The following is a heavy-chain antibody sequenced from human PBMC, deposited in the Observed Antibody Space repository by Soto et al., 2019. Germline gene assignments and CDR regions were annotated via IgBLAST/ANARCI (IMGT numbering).Heavy chain of an antibody. CDR2: IWYDGSNK. Sequence: GGSLRLSCAASGFTFSSYGMHWVRQAPGKGLEWVAVIWYDGSNKYYADSVKGRFTISRDNSKNTLYLQMNSLRAEDTAVYYCAREASSGSYYTFDYWGQGTLVTVSS. J-gene: IGHJ4*02. CDR3: AREASSGSYYTFDY. V-gene: IGHV3-33*01. CDR1: GFTFSSYG. D-gene: IGHD3-10*01.